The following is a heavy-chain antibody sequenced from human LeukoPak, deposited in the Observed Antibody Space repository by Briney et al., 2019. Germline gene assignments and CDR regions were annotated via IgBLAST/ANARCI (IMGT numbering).Heavy chain of an antibody. D-gene: IGHD6-19*01. CDR3: AREEYSSVWSFDY. CDR1: GDSVSSNSAA. CDR2: TFYRSKWYN. J-gene: IGHJ4*02. Sequence: SQTLSLTCAISGDSVSSNSAAWNWIRQSPSRGLEWLGRTFYRSKWYNDYVASVEGRITISPDTSKNQFSLQLISVTPEDTAVYYCAREEYSSVWSFDYWSQGSLVTVSS. V-gene: IGHV6-1*01.